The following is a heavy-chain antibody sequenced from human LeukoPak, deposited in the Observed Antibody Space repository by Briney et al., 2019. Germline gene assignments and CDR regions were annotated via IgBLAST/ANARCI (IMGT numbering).Heavy chain of an antibody. D-gene: IGHD5-12*01. CDR3: AKCGNSGCHLIDY. J-gene: IGHJ4*02. V-gene: IGHV3-23*01. CDR2: ISGRTGGT. Sequence: PGGSLRLSCAASGFTVSSYYMTWVRPAPGKGLEWVSAISGRTGGTYYADSVKGRFTISRDNSKSTLYLQMDSLRAEDTAVYYCAKCGNSGCHLIDYWGQGTLVTVSS. CDR1: GFTVSSYY.